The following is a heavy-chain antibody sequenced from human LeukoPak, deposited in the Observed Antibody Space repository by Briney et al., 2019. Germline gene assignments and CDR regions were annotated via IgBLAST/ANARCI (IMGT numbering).Heavy chain of an antibody. J-gene: IGHJ4*02. CDR3: AKDLSSIAVAVSFDY. CDR1: GFTFSDYY. D-gene: IGHD6-19*01. Sequence: GGSLRLSCAASGFTFSDYYMSWIRQAPGKGLDWVSAISGSGVSTYYADSVKGRFTISRDNSKNTLYLQMDSLSPEATDVYYCAKDLSSIAVAVSFDYWGQGTLVTVSS. CDR2: ISGSGVST. V-gene: IGHV3-23*01.